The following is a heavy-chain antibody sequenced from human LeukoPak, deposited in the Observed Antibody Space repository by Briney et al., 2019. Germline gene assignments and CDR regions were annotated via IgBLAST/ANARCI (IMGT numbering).Heavy chain of an antibody. D-gene: IGHD3-22*01. CDR2: IKQDGSEK. Sequence: GGSLRLSCAASRFTFSSYWMSWVRQAPGKGLEWVANIKQDGSEKYYVDSVKGRFTISRDNSKNTLYLQMNSLRAEDTAVYYCARAKGIRHYYDSSGYYGYWGQGTLVTVSS. CDR3: ARAKGIRHYYDSSGYYGY. CDR1: RFTFSSYW. V-gene: IGHV3-7*01. J-gene: IGHJ4*02.